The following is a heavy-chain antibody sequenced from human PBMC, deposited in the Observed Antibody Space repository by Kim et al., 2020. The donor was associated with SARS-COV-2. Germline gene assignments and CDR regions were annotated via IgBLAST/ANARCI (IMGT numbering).Heavy chain of an antibody. J-gene: IGHJ4*02. CDR3: ARGAYDFWSGYYVFDY. CDR2: IKQDGSEK. Sequence: GGSLRLSCAASGFTFSSYWMSWVRQAPGKGLEWVANIKQDGSEKYYVDSVKGRFTISRDNAKNSLYLQMNSLRAEDTAVYYCARGAYDFWSGYYVFDYWGQGTLVTVSS. D-gene: IGHD3-3*01. CDR1: GFTFSSYW. V-gene: IGHV3-7*03.